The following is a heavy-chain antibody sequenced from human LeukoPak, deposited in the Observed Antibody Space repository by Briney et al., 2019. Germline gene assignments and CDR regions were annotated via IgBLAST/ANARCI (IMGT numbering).Heavy chain of an antibody. D-gene: IGHD3-10*01. Sequence: QPGGSLRLSCAASGFTLSSYWMTWIRQAPGKGLEWVANNKEDGTDKYYLDSVKGRFTISRDNTKNSLFLQLNSLRAEDTAVYYCVRDRGWFHFDLWGQGTLVTVSS. CDR1: GFTLSSYW. CDR3: VRDRGWFHFDL. J-gene: IGHJ4*02. V-gene: IGHV3-7*01. CDR2: NKEDGTDK.